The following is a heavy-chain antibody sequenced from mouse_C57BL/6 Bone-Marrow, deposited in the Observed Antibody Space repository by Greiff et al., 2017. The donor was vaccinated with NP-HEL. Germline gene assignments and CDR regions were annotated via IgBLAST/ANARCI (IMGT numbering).Heavy chain of an antibody. CDR2: ISSGGSYT. CDR3: ARRGYDDY. J-gene: IGHJ2*01. D-gene: IGHD2-2*01. Sequence: DVHLVESGGDLVKPGGSLKLSCAASGFTFSNYGMSWVRQTPDKRLEWVATISSGGSYTYYPDSVKGRFTISRDNAKNTLYLQMSSLKSEDTAMYYCARRGYDDYWGQGTTLTVSS. CDR1: GFTFSNYG. V-gene: IGHV5-6*01.